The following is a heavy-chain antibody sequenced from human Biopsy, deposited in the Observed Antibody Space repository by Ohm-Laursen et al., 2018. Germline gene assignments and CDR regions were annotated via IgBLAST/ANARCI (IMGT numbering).Heavy chain of an antibody. CDR2: INDSGRT. D-gene: IGHD3-10*01. CDR3: ARGTNYYGSGRNRHWFDP. J-gene: IGHJ5*02. Sequence: LRLSCAASGFTFSIYAMSWVRQAPGKGLEWIGEINDSGRTNYNPSLRSRVTFSVDTSKNQFSLKLSSVTAADTAVYYCARGTNYYGSGRNRHWFDPWGQGTQVTVSS. V-gene: IGHV4-34*01. CDR1: GFTFSIYA.